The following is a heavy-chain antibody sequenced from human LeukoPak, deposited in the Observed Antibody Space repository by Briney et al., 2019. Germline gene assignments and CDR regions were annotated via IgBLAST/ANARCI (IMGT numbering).Heavy chain of an antibody. J-gene: IGHJ4*02. Sequence: GGSLRLSCAASGFTFSSYEMTWVRQAPGKGLEWVSYISSIGSTIYYADSVKGRFTISRDNAKNSLYLQMNSLRAEDTAVYYCARDLWDFWSGFDYWGQGTLVTVSS. D-gene: IGHD3-3*01. CDR1: GFTFSSYE. V-gene: IGHV3-48*03. CDR3: ARDLWDFWSGFDY. CDR2: ISSIGSTI.